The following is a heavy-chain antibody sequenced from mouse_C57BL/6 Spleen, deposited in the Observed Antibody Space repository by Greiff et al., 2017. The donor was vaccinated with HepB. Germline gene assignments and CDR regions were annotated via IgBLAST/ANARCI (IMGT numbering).Heavy chain of an antibody. J-gene: IGHJ4*01. D-gene: IGHD2-12*01. CDR3: ARGGLRQPMDY. CDR1: GFTFSSYA. CDR2: ISDGGSYT. V-gene: IGHV5-4*01. Sequence: EVHLVESGGGLVKPGGSLKLSCAASGFTFSSYAMSWVRQTPEKRLEWVATISDGGSYTYYPDNVKGRFTISRDNAKNNLYLQMSHLKSEDTAMYYCARGGLRQPMDYWGQGTSVTVSS.